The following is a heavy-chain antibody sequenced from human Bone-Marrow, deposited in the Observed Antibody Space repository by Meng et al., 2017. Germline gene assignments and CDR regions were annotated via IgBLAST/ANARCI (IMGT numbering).Heavy chain of an antibody. Sequence: QLQLQESGPGLVKPSETLSLTCPFSGGSISSSNYYWGLIRQPPGKGLEWIGSIYYSGSTYYNPSLKSRVTISVDTSKNKFSLKLSSVTAADTAVYYCARRPNWFDPWGQGTLVTVSS. CDR3: ARRPNWFDP. J-gene: IGHJ5*02. CDR1: GGSISSSNYY. V-gene: IGHV4-39*01. CDR2: IYYSGST.